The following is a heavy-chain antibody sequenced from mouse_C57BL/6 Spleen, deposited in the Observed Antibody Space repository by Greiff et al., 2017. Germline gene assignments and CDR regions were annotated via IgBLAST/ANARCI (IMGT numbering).Heavy chain of an antibody. J-gene: IGHJ4*01. CDR3: AREPYYYGSSYDAMDY. CDR1: GYTFTSYT. V-gene: IGHV1-4*01. Sequence: VHLVESGAELARPGASVKMSCKASGYTFTSYTMHWVKQRPGQGLEWIGYINPSSGYTKYNQKFKDKATLTADKSSSTAYMQLSSLTSEDSAVYYCAREPYYYGSSYDAMDYWGQGTSVTVSS. D-gene: IGHD1-1*01. CDR2: INPSSGYT.